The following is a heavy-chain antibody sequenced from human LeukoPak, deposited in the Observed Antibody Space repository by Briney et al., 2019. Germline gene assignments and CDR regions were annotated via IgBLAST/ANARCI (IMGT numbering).Heavy chain of an antibody. V-gene: IGHV1-2*02. Sequence: GTSVKVSCKTSGFTFSTSAVQWVRQAPGQGLEWMGWINPNSGGTNYAQKFQGRVTMTRDTSISTAYMELSRLRSDDTAVYYCARDFGYSSSRYYFDYWSQGTLVTVSS. CDR2: INPNSGGT. D-gene: IGHD6-13*01. CDR1: GFTFSTSA. J-gene: IGHJ4*02. CDR3: ARDFGYSSSRYYFDY.